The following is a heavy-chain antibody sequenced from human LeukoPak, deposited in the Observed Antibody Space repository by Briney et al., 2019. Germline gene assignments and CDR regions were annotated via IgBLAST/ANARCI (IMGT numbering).Heavy chain of an antibody. CDR2: IIPIFGTA. J-gene: IGHJ5*02. D-gene: IGHD2-2*01. CDR3: ARVGYCSSTSCYDSGWFDP. CDR1: GGTFSSYA. V-gene: IGHV1-69*13. Sequence: SVKVSCKASGGTFSSYAISWVRQAPGQGLEWMGGIIPIFGTANYAQKFQGRVTITADESTSTAYMELSSLRSEDTAVYYCARVGYCSSTSCYDSGWFDPWGQGTLVTVSS.